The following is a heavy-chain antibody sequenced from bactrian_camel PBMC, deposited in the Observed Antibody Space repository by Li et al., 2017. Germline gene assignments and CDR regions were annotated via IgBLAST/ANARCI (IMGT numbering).Heavy chain of an antibody. D-gene: IGHD4*01. V-gene: IGHV3S53*01. Sequence: HVQLVESGGGLVQPGGSLRLSCAASGHSRGINCVGWYRLPPGRAPAEREGIAAIRRSGGETWYAGSVKGRFTISSAGNTLYLQMNSLKPGDTAVYYCAADGGVSDYVPRPFAYWGQGTQVTVS. J-gene: IGHJ6*01. CDR3: AADGGVSDYVPRPFAY. CDR1: GHSRGINC. CDR2: IRRSGGET.